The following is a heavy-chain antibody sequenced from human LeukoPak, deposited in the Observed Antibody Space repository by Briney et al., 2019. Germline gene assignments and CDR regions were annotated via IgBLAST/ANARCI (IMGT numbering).Heavy chain of an antibody. CDR1: GFTFSSYE. CDR2: ISSGGSTI. V-gene: IGHV3-48*03. J-gene: IGHJ6*03. Sequence: SGGSLRLSCAASGFTFSSYEMNWVRQAPGKGLEWVSYISSGGSTIYYADSVKGRFTISRDNAKNSLYLQMNSLRAEDTAVYYCARVEATNTPIYYYYYMDVWGKGTTVTISS. CDR3: ARVEATNTPIYYYYYMDV. D-gene: IGHD5-12*01.